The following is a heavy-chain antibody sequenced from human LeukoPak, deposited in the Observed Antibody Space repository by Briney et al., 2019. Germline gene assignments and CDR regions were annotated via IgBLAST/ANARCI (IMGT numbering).Heavy chain of an antibody. Sequence: RTGRSLRLSRAASGLTVSSSWMSSVSPDPGKGLEWVANIKQVGSEKYYVDSVKGRLTISRDNAKNSLYLQMNSLRAEDTAVYYCARDQPRQGFWSGYYYMDVWGKGTTVTVSS. CDR2: IKQVGSEK. V-gene: IGHV3-7*01. CDR1: GLTVSSSW. J-gene: IGHJ6*03. CDR3: ARDQPRQGFWSGYYYMDV. D-gene: IGHD3-3*01.